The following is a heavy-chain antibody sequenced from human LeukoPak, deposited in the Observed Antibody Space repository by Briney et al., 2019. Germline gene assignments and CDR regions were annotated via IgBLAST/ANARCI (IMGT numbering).Heavy chain of an antibody. CDR2: ISWNSGSI. D-gene: IGHD2-2*01. CDR3: AKDDLVEVPAVPTGGSDSYYFLEV. V-gene: IGHV3-9*03. J-gene: IGHJ6*03. CDR1: GFSFDDYA. Sequence: GRSLRLSCAASGFSFDDYAMHWLRQAPGKVLEGVSGISWNSGSIGYADSVKGRFTISRDNAKNSLYLQINSLRAEDMALYYCAKDDLVEVPAVPTGGSDSYYFLEVWGKGTTVTVSS.